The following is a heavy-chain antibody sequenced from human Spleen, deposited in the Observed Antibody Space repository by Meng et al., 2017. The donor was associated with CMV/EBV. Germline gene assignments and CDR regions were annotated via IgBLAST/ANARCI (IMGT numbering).Heavy chain of an antibody. D-gene: IGHD2-2*01. V-gene: IGHV3-21*01. CDR1: FSSYS. Sequence: FSSYSMNWVRQGPGKGLEWVSYISRSSSYISYADSVKGRFTISRDNAKNSLYLQMNSLRAEDTAVYYCARDLGYCSSTSCYEGGPDYWGQGTLVTVSS. J-gene: IGHJ4*02. CDR2: ISRSSSYI. CDR3: ARDLGYCSSTSCYEGGPDY.